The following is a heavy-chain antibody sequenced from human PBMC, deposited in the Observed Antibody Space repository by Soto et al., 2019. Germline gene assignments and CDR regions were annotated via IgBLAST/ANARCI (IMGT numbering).Heavy chain of an antibody. D-gene: IGHD2-15*01. J-gene: IGHJ6*03. CDR3: AKDLFDCSGGSCYYYYYMDV. Sequence: PGGSLRLSCAASGFTFSSYAMSWVRQAPGKGLEWVSAISGSGGSTYYADSVKGRFTISRDNSKNTLYLQMNSLRAEDTAVYYCAKDLFDCSGGSCYYYYYMDVWGKGTTVTV. CDR1: GFTFSSYA. CDR2: ISGSGGST. V-gene: IGHV3-23*01.